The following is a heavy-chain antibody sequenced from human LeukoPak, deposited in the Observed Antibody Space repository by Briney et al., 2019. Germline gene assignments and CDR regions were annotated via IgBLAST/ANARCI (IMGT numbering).Heavy chain of an antibody. J-gene: IGHJ5*01. Sequence: GGSLRLSCAASGFTFSNSAMTWVRQAPGKGLDWVSGLERSGGNTYYADSVKGRFTISRDSSRNTLFLQMISLKVEDTAVYYCATGGVASARPDSWGQGTLVTVSS. CDR1: GFTFSNSA. V-gene: IGHV3-23*01. CDR2: LERSGGNT. D-gene: IGHD6-13*01. CDR3: ATGGVASARPDS.